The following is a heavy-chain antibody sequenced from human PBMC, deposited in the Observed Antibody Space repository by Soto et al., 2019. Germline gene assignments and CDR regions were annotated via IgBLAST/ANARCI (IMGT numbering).Heavy chain of an antibody. D-gene: IGHD2-15*01. Sequence: SETLSLTCDVSVEPMTGGYYWGWIRQSPGKGLEWIGSIYYGGTTYYNPSLRSRLAISIDTSKNQFSLRLSSVTAADTALYYCARGWYYFDFWGQGTLVTVSS. V-gene: IGHV4-38-2*01. J-gene: IGHJ4*02. CDR1: VEPMTGGYY. CDR3: ARGWYYFDF. CDR2: IYYGGTT.